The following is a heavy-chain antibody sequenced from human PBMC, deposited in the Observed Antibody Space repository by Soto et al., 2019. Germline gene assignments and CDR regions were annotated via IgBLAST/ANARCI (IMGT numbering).Heavy chain of an antibody. J-gene: IGHJ6*02. Sequence: VQLVQSRGEGKKPGASVKVSCKTSGYSFTPYGISWVRQAPGQGLEWMGWISGYNGNTNYAQKLKGRLTMTTDTSTSTAYMELRSLTSDDTAVYYCAREGPAPYYYYGMDVWGQGSTVTVSS. CDR2: ISGYNGNT. V-gene: IGHV1-18*01. CDR1: GYSFTPYG. CDR3: AREGPAPYYYYGMDV.